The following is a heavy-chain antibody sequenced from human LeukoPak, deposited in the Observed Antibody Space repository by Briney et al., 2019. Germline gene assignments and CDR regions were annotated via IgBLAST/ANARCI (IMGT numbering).Heavy chain of an antibody. J-gene: IGHJ6*03. Sequence: GGSLRLSCAASGSTFSSYAMSWVRQAPGKGLEWVSAISGSGGSTYYADSVKGRFTISRDNSKNTLYLQMNSLRAEDTAVYYCAKADSSGSYYSYYYMDVWGKGTTVTISS. V-gene: IGHV3-23*01. CDR3: AKADSSGSYYSYYYMDV. CDR1: GSTFSSYA. CDR2: ISGSGGST. D-gene: IGHD3-10*01.